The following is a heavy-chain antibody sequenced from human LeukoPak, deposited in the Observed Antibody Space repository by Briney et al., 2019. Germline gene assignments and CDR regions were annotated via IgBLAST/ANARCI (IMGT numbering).Heavy chain of an antibody. Sequence: GASVKVSCKASGYTFTGYYMHWVRQAPGQGLEWMGWINPNSGGTNYAQKFQGRVTMTRDTSISTAYMELSRLRSDDTAVYYCARDSSYDSSGYYGGIDYWGQGTLVTVSS. D-gene: IGHD3-22*01. CDR1: GYTFTGYY. J-gene: IGHJ4*02. CDR3: ARDSSYDSSGYYGGIDY. V-gene: IGHV1-2*02. CDR2: INPNSGGT.